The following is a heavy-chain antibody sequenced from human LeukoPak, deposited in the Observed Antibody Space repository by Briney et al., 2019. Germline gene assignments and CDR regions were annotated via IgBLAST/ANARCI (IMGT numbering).Heavy chain of an antibody. CDR3: ARDGLSGSYAAYYYGMDV. CDR1: GYTFTSYY. Sequence: SVKVSCKASGYTFTSYYMHWVRQAPGQGLEWMGIINPSGGSTSYAQKFQGRVTMTRDTSTSTVYMELSSLRSEDTAVYYCARDGLSGSYAAYYYGMDVWGQGTTVTVSS. J-gene: IGHJ6*02. V-gene: IGHV1-46*01. D-gene: IGHD1-26*01. CDR2: INPSGGST.